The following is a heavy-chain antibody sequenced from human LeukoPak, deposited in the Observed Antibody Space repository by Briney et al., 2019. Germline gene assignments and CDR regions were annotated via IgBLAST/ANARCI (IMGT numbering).Heavy chain of an antibody. CDR2: ISVSGDST. CDR3: AKMYAEQWLVPVVGWFDP. Sequence: PGGSLRLSCAASGFTFNSYLMSWVRQAPGKELEWVSGISVSGDSTYYGDSVKGRFTISRDNSKNTLYLQINSLRAEDTAVYYCAKMYAEQWLVPVVGWFDPWGQGTLVTVSS. CDR1: GFTFNSYL. J-gene: IGHJ5*02. V-gene: IGHV3-23*01. D-gene: IGHD6-19*01.